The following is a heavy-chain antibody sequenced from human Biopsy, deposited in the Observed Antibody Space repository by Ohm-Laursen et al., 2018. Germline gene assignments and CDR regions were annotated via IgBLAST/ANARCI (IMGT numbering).Heavy chain of an antibody. CDR3: ARLAQIYGDSPFDP. V-gene: IGHV1-69*13. D-gene: IGHD4-17*01. CDR1: GAIFSNYA. Sequence: VKISCNASGAIFSNYAITWVRQAPGQGLEWMGGIIPLFGAPNYAQKFQGRLTITADESKSTTYMELSSLRSEDTAVYYCARLAQIYGDSPFDPWGQGTLVTVSS. J-gene: IGHJ5*02. CDR2: IIPLFGAP.